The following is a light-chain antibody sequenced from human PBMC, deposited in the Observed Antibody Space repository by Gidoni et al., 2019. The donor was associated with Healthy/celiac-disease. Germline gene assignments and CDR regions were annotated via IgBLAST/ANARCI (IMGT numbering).Light chain of an antibody. Sequence: CRASQSVSSYLAGYQQKPGQAPRLLIYDASNRATGSPARFSGSGSGTDFTLTISSLEPEDFAVYYCQQRSNWPLYTFGQGTKLEIK. CDR1: QSVSSY. CDR2: DAS. CDR3: QQRSNWPLYT. V-gene: IGKV3-11*01. J-gene: IGKJ2*01.